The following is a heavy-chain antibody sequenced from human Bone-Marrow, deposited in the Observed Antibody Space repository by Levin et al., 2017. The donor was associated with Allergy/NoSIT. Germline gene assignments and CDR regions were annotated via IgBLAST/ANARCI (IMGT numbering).Heavy chain of an antibody. Sequence: ASVKVSCKASGYTFTDYYMNWVRQAPGQGLEWMGWINPNSGGTNYAQKFQGRVTMTRDTSISTAYMELSGLRSDDTAVYYCARDPDYSDRAFDIWGQGTMVTVSS. D-gene: IGHD3-22*01. V-gene: IGHV1-2*02. CDR3: ARDPDYSDRAFDI. J-gene: IGHJ3*02. CDR2: INPNSGGT. CDR1: GYTFTDYY.